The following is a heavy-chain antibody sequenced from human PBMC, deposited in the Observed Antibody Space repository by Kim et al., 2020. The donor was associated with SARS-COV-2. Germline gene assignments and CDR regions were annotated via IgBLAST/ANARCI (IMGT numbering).Heavy chain of an antibody. CDR3: ANVYYDFWSGYYKGPFDY. V-gene: IGHV3-23*01. J-gene: IGHJ4*02. Sequence: GGSLRLSCAASGFTFSSYAMSWVRQAPGKGLEWVSAISGSGGSTYYADSVKGRFTISRDNSKNTLYLQMNSLRAEDTAVYYCANVYYDFWSGYYKGPFDYWGQGTLVTVSS. D-gene: IGHD3-3*01. CDR2: ISGSGGST. CDR1: GFTFSSYA.